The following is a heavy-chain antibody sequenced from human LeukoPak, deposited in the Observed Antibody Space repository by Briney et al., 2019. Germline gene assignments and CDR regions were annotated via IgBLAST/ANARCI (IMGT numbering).Heavy chain of an antibody. J-gene: IGHJ5*02. Sequence: NPSETLSLTCAVYGGSFSGYYWSWIRQPPGKGLEWIGEINHSGSTNYNPSLKSRVTISVDTSKNQFSLKLSSVTAADAAAYYCARHSSFFSPLYPWGQGTLVTVSS. CDR2: INHSGST. D-gene: IGHD1-26*01. CDR3: ARHSSFFSPLYP. V-gene: IGHV4-34*01. CDR1: GGSFSGYY.